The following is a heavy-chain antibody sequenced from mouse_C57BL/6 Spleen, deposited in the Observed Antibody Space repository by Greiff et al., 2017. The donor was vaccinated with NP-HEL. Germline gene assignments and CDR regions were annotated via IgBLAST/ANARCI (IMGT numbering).Heavy chain of an antibody. J-gene: IGHJ2*01. Sequence: QVQLQQSGAELVKPGASVKLSCKASGYTFTSYWMQWVKQRPGQGLEWIGEIDPSDSYTNYNQKFKGKATLTVDTSSSTADMQLSSLTSEDSAVYYCAREGIYDGYYDTSFDYWGQGTTLTVSS. CDR1: GYTFTSYW. CDR3: AREGIYDGYYDTSFDY. V-gene: IGHV1-50*01. CDR2: IDPSDSYT. D-gene: IGHD2-3*01.